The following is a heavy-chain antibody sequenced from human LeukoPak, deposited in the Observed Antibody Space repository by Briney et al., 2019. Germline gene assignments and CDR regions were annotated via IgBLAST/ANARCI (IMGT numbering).Heavy chain of an antibody. Sequence: ASVKVSCKASGYTFTSYGISWVRQAPGQGLEWMGWISAYNGNTNYAQKPQGRVTMTTDTSTSTAYMELRSLRSDDTAVYYCARATIVGAMGGAYFDYWGQGTLVTVSS. CDR3: ARATIVGAMGGAYFDY. CDR1: GYTFTSYG. J-gene: IGHJ4*02. D-gene: IGHD1-26*01. CDR2: ISAYNGNT. V-gene: IGHV1-18*01.